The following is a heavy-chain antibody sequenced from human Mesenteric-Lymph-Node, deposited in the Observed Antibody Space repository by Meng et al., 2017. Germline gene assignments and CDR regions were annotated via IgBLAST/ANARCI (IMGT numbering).Heavy chain of an antibody. CDR1: GFTFSYYY. V-gene: IGHV3-11*04. D-gene: IGHD5-18*01. Sequence: GESLKISCAASGFTFSYYYMAWIRQAPGKGLEWLSYITSYSDTIYYADSVKGRFTISRDNAKNSLFLQMNSLRVEDTAVYYCVRDRYSSGTHYFDSWGQGTLVTVSS. CDR3: VRDRYSSGTHYFDS. J-gene: IGHJ4*02. CDR2: ITSYSDTI.